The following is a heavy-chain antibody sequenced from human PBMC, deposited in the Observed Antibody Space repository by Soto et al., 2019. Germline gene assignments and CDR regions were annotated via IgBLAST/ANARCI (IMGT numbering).Heavy chain of an antibody. J-gene: IGHJ6*02. Sequence: EVQLLESGGGLVQPGGSLRLSCAASGFTFSSYAMSWVRQAPGKGLEWVSAISGSGGSTYYADSVKGRFTISRDNSKNTLYLQMNSLRAEDTAVYYCTSPVPGIAAAGNYYYYGMDVWGQGTTVTVSS. CDR3: TSPVPGIAAAGNYYYYGMDV. CDR1: GFTFSSYA. V-gene: IGHV3-23*01. D-gene: IGHD6-13*01. CDR2: ISGSGGST.